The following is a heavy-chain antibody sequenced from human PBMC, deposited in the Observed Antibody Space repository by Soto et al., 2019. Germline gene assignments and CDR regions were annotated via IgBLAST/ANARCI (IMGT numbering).Heavy chain of an antibody. J-gene: IGHJ2*01. Sequence: QVRLEQSGPEVEKPGASVRVSCTATGFTFSKFGFNWVRQAPGQGLEWMGWISAYNGNTNYAQKFWGRVTMNTDTSTSTVYMDLRGLRPDDTAVYFCARDLSNCTTTSCFLYWFFDLWGPGSLLTVSS. CDR3: ARDLSNCTTTSCFLYWFFDL. CDR1: GFTFSKFG. D-gene: IGHD2-2*01. CDR2: ISAYNGNT. V-gene: IGHV1-18*04.